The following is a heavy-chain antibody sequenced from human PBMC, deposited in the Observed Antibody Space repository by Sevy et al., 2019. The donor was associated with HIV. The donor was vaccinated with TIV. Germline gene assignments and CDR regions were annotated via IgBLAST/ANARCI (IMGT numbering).Heavy chain of an antibody. D-gene: IGHD6-19*01. CDR2: IIPLLGTA. V-gene: IGHV1-69*13. CDR1: GGTFTSYA. J-gene: IGHJ5*02. Sequence: ASVKVSCKASGGTFTSYAISWVRQAPGLGLEWMGGIIPLLGTANYAQQFQDRVTITADESTSTVYMELSSLRSEDTAVYYCARDNLAVAGRGWFDPWGQGTLVTVSS. CDR3: ARDNLAVAGRGWFDP.